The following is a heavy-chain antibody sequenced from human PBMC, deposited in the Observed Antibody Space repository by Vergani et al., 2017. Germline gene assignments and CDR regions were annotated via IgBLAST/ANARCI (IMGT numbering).Heavy chain of an antibody. CDR2: IIPILGTA. Sequence: QVQLVQSGAEVKKPGSSVKVSCKASGGTFSSYAISWVRQAPGQGLEWMGRIIPILGTANYAQKFQGRVTITADESTSTAYMELSSLRSEDTAVYYCAREYYYDSSGYFQYFDYWGQGTLVTVSS. V-gene: IGHV1-69*11. CDR3: AREYYYDSSGYFQYFDY. J-gene: IGHJ4*02. D-gene: IGHD3-22*01. CDR1: GGTFSSYA.